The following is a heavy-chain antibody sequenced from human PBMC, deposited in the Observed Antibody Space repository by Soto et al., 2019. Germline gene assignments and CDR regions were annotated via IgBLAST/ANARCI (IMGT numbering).Heavy chain of an antibody. CDR1: GYTFSNYD. CDR3: AKVSRKGSAIDFDY. V-gene: IGHV1-8*01. CDR2: VNPNNGDT. D-gene: IGHD3-10*01. Sequence: QVQLVQSGAELKKPGASVKVSCKASGYTFSNYDMNWVLQATGQGPEWIGWVNPNNGDTGYAQKFQGRVTLTTDISTTTAHMELTSLRSEDTAIYYCAKVSRKGSAIDFDYWGQGTLITVSS. J-gene: IGHJ4*02.